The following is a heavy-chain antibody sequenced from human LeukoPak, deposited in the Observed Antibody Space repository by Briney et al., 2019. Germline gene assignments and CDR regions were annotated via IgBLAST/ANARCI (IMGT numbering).Heavy chain of an antibody. CDR3: ARATYYYDSSDYYPLGY. CDR1: GFTFSSYW. J-gene: IGHJ4*02. Sequence: GGSLRLSCAASGFTFSSYWMSWVRQAPGKGLEWVANIKQDGSEKYYVDSVKGRFTISGDNAKNSLYLQVNSLRAEDTAVYYCARATYYYDSSDYYPLGYWGQGTLVTVSS. CDR2: IKQDGSEK. D-gene: IGHD3-22*01. V-gene: IGHV3-7*01.